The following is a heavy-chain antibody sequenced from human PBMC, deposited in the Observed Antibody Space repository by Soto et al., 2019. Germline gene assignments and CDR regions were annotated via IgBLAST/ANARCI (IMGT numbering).Heavy chain of an antibody. Sequence: PSETLSLTCTVSGVSISSYYLSCIRQPAGKGLEWIGRIYTSGSTNYNPSLKSRVTMSVDTSKNQFSLKLSSVTAADTAVYYCARDIDMVGHPYYYYYGMDVWGQGTTVNFAS. CDR3: ARDIDMVGHPYYYYYGMDV. D-gene: IGHD2-15*01. V-gene: IGHV4-4*07. J-gene: IGHJ6*02. CDR1: GVSISSYY. CDR2: IYTSGST.